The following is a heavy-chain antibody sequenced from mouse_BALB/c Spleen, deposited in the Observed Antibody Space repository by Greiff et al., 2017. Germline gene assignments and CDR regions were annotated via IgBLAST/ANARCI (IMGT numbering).Heavy chain of an antibody. V-gene: IGHV1-9*01. Sequence: QVQLKESGAELMKPGASVKISCKATGYTFSSYWIEWVKQRPGHGLEWIGEILPGSGSTNYNEKFKGKATFTADTSSNTAYMQLSSLTSEDSAVYYCAREGLTTVVKSFAYWGQGTLVTVSA. CDR1: GYTFSSYW. D-gene: IGHD1-1*01. CDR2: ILPGSGST. J-gene: IGHJ3*01. CDR3: AREGLTTVVKSFAY.